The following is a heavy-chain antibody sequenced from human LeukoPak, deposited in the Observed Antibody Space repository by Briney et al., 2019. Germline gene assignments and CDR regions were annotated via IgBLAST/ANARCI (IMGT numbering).Heavy chain of an antibody. J-gene: IGHJ4*02. CDR1: GGTFSSYA. CDR2: IIPIFGTA. D-gene: IGHD6-19*01. V-gene: IGHV1-69*05. Sequence: ASVKVSCKASGGTFSSYAISWVRQAPGQGLEWMGGIIPIFGTANYAQKFQGRVTITTDESTSTAYMELSSLRSEDTAVYYCASAPSYSSGWYWKFHAFDYWGQGTLVTVSS. CDR3: ASAPSYSSGWYWKFHAFDY.